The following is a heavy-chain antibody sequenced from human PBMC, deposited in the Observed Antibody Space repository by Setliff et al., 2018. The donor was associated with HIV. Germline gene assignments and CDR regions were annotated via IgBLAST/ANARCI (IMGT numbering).Heavy chain of an antibody. CDR3: ARHGVDDTSANYFRFGVHDH. V-gene: IGHV4-59*04. CDR1: GFTFSRHA. Sequence: SETLSLTCTASGFTFSRHAMTWIRQPPGKGLEWIGNVCYSRSSYYNPSLKSRVTISVDTSKNQFSLKLSSVTAADTAVYYCARHGVDDTSANYFRFGVHDHWGQGTLVTVSS. CDR2: VCYSRSS. D-gene: IGHD3-22*01. J-gene: IGHJ4*02.